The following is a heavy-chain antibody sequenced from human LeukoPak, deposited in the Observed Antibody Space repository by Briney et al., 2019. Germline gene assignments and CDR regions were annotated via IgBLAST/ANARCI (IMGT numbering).Heavy chain of an antibody. Sequence: PSETLSLTCTVSGGSISNSYWSWIRQPPGKGLEWIGYIYYSGNTNYNPSLKSRVTISVDTSENQFSLKLSSVTAADTAVYYCARRDVAVTFDLWGRGTLVTVSS. J-gene: IGHJ2*01. CDR1: GGSISNSY. D-gene: IGHD6-19*01. V-gene: IGHV4-59*08. CDR3: ARRDVAVTFDL. CDR2: IYYSGNT.